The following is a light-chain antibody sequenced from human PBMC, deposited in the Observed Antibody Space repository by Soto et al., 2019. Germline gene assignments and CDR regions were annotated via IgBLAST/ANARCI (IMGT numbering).Light chain of an antibody. CDR1: QSISSW. V-gene: IGKV1-5*01. Sequence: DIQMTQSPSTLSASLGDRVTITCGASQSISSWLAWYQQKPGKAPKLLIYDASSLESGVPSRFRGSGSGTEFTLTISSLQPDDFETYYCQQYNSYSPTFGQGTKVDIK. CDR3: QQYNSYSPT. J-gene: IGKJ1*01. CDR2: DAS.